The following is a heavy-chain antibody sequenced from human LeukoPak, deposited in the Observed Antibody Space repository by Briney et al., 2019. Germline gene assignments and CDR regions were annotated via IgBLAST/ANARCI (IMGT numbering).Heavy chain of an antibody. J-gene: IGHJ4*02. D-gene: IGHD6-6*01. V-gene: IGHV3-30*18. CDR1: GFTFSSYG. CDR2: ISYDGSNK. Sequence: GGSLRLSCAASGFTFSSYGMHWVRRAPDKGLEWVAVISYDGSNKYYADSVKGRFTISRDNSKNTLYLQMNSLRAEDTAVYYCAKVKQLVADYWGQGTLVTVSS. CDR3: AKVKQLVADY.